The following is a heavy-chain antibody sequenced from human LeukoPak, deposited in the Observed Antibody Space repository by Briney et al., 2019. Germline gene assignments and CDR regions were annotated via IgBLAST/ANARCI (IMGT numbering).Heavy chain of an antibody. Sequence: GAAVKVSCKASGYTFTGYYMHWVRQAPGQGLEWMGWINTNTGNPTYAQGFTGRFVFSLDTSVSTAYLQISSLKAEDTAVYYCARFALDCSGGSCYRHLDYWGQGTLVTVSS. CDR3: ARFALDCSGGSCYRHLDY. CDR2: INTNTGNP. D-gene: IGHD2-15*01. J-gene: IGHJ4*02. V-gene: IGHV7-4-1*02. CDR1: GYTFTGYY.